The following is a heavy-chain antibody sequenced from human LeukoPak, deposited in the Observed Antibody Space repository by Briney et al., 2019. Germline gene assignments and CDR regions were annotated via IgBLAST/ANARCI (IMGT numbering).Heavy chain of an antibody. CDR2: MSPNSGDT. D-gene: IGHD7-27*01. V-gene: IGHV1-8*01. CDR1: GYTFTSYD. CDR3: ARGPPNWGYDY. J-gene: IGHJ4*02. Sequence: APVKVSCKASGYTFTSYDFNWVRQATGQRPEWMGWMSPNSGDTGYAQKFQDRVTMTRNTSISTAYMELSSLRPDDTAVYYCARGPPNWGYDYWGPGTLVTVSS.